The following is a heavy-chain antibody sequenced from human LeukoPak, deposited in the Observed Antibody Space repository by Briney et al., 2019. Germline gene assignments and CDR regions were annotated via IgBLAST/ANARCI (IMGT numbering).Heavy chain of an antibody. CDR2: VNGDGSDP. J-gene: IGHJ4*02. CDR3: ARGAVSHYDILTDP. D-gene: IGHD3-9*01. V-gene: IGHV3-74*01. CDR1: GFTFSRYW. Sequence: GGSLRLSCAASGFTFSRYWMHWVRQGPGKGLVWVSRVNGDGSDPRYADSVKGRFTVSRDNAKNTLYLQMNSLRAEDTALYYCARGAVSHYDILTDPWGQGTLVTVSS.